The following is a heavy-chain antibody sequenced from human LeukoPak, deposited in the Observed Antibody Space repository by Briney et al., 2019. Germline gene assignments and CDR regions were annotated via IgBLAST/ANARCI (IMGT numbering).Heavy chain of an antibody. CDR2: IYTSGST. D-gene: IGHD2-15*01. Sequence: SETLSLTCTVSGGSISSGNYYWSWIRKPAGKGLEWIGRIYTSGSTNYNPSLKSRVTISVDTSKNQFSLKLSSVTAADTAVYYCARTTEGYCRGRSCYSYYYYMDVWGKGTTVTVSS. J-gene: IGHJ6*03. CDR1: GGSISSGNYY. V-gene: IGHV4-61*02. CDR3: ARTTEGYCRGRSCYSYYYYMDV.